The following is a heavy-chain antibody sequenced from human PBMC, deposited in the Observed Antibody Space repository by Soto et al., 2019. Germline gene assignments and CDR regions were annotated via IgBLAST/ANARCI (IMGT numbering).Heavy chain of an antibody. Sequence: ASVKVFCKASGYTFTSYGISWVRQAPGQGLEWMGWISAYNGNTNYAQRLQGRVTMTTDTSTSTAYMELRSLRSDDTAVYYCARDRQPSLSGYSSSWYGGLYYYYGMVVWGQGTTVTVSS. V-gene: IGHV1-18*01. D-gene: IGHD6-13*01. CDR1: GYTFTSYG. J-gene: IGHJ6*02. CDR3: ARDRQPSLSGYSSSWYGGLYYYYGMVV. CDR2: ISAYNGNT.